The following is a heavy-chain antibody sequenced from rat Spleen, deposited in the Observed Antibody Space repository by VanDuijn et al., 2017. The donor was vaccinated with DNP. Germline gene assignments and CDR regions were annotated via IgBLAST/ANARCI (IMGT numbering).Heavy chain of an antibody. CDR2: ISYDGSST. D-gene: IGHD1-12*03. CDR3: ARSWGDDGYPPFAY. CDR1: GFTFSDYG. V-gene: IGHV5-29*01. J-gene: IGHJ3*01. Sequence: EVQLVESGGGLVQPGNSLKLSCAASGFTFSDYGMAWVLQAPTKGLEWVASISYDGSSTYYRDSVKGRFTISRDDAKSSLYLQMNSLKSEDTATYYCARSWGDDGYPPFAYWGQGTLVTVSS.